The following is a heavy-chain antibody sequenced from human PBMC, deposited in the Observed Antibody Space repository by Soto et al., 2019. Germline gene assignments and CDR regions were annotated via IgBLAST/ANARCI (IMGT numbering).Heavy chain of an antibody. D-gene: IGHD4-4*01. CDR3: ARPVTSPDHLDI. CDR1: GYIFSDYG. Sequence: ASVKVSCKSSGYIFSDYGITWVRQAPGQGLEWMGWISAYNGNTDYAQKFQDRLTLAADTSTSTAYMELRSLRSDDTALYYCARPVTSPDHLDIWGQGTMVTVSS. CDR2: ISAYNGNT. J-gene: IGHJ3*02. V-gene: IGHV1-18*01.